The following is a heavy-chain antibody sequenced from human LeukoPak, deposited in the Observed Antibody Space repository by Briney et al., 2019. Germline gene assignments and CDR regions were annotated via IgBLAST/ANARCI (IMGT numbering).Heavy chain of an antibody. D-gene: IGHD2-21*02. Sequence: GGSLRLSCGASGFTLSDHYMGWVRQTPGKGREWVGRTRSKASGYTTVYAASLEGRFTISRDDSKNSLYLQMNSLKTEDTAVYYCSSGKCDDDCYNDYWGQGTLVTVSS. V-gene: IGHV3-72*01. CDR3: SSGKCDDDCYNDY. CDR1: GFTLSDHY. CDR2: TRSKASGYTT. J-gene: IGHJ4*02.